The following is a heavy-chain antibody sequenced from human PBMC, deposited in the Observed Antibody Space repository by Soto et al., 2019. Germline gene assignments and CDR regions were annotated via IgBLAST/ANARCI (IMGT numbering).Heavy chain of an antibody. CDR2: ISYDGSNK. Sequence: GGSLRLSCAASGFTFSSYAMHWVRQAPGKGLEWVAVISYDGSNKYYADSVKGRFTISRDNSKNTLYLQMNSLRAEDTAVYYCAREMDPYLEQWLVWYYYGMDVWGQGTTVTVSS. CDR1: GFTFSSYA. CDR3: AREMDPYLEQWLVWYYYGMDV. J-gene: IGHJ6*02. D-gene: IGHD6-19*01. V-gene: IGHV3-30-3*01.